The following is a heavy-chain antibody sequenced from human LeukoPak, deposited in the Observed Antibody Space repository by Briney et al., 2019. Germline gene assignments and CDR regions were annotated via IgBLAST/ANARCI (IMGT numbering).Heavy chain of an antibody. Sequence: GGSLRLSCAASGFSFISYGMHWVRQAPGKGLEWVGVISDEGRSKDYADSVKGRFTISRDNSKDTLYLQMNSLRAEDTAVYYCAKRPSDYGDYVTYFDYWGQGTLVTVSS. V-gene: IGHV3-30*18. CDR3: AKRPSDYGDYVTYFDY. CDR2: ISDEGRSK. CDR1: GFSFISYG. D-gene: IGHD4-17*01. J-gene: IGHJ4*02.